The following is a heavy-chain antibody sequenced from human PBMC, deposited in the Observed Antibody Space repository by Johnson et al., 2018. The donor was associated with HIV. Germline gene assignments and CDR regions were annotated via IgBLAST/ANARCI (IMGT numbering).Heavy chain of an antibody. J-gene: IGHJ3*02. V-gene: IGHV3-33*03. CDR3: AKDKRQTAIPQRAFDI. CDR2: IWYDGSDK. D-gene: IGHD6-25*01. CDR1: GFTFSTYG. Sequence: QMLLVESGGGVVQPGRSLRLSCTASGFTFSTYGMHWVRQAPGKGLEWVALIWYDGSDKYYADSVKGRFTISSDNSKNMLYLQMNSLRAEDTAVYYCAKDKRQTAIPQRAFDICGQGTMVTVSS.